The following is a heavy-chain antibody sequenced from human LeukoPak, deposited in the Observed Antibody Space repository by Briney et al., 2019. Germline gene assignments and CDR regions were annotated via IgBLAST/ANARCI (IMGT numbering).Heavy chain of an antibody. D-gene: IGHD4-17*01. V-gene: IGHV3-7*01. CDR1: GFTFSSYW. J-gene: IGHJ6*03. Sequence: PGGSLRLSCAASGFTFSSYWMSWVRQAPGKGLEWVANIKQDGSEKYYVDSVKGRFTISRDNAKNSLYLQMNSLRAEDTAVYYCAGTVMHYYYYYMDVWAREPWSPSP. CDR3: AGTVMHYYYYYMDV. CDR2: IKQDGSEK.